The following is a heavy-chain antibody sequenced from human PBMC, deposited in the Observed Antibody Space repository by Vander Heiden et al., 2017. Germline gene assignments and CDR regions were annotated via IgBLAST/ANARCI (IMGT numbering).Heavy chain of an antibody. CDR3: ARASRYCSGGSCYPPYFDY. CDR1: HGSISCGGYY. CDR2: IYYSGST. D-gene: IGHD2-15*01. Sequence: HVLLQQPGPGLATPSHTLSLTCTVPHGSISCGGYYWSWIRQHPGKGLEWIGYIYYSGSTYYNPSLKSRVTISVDTSKNQFSLKLSSVTAADTAVYYCARASRYCSGGSCYPPYFDYWGQGTLVTVSS. V-gene: IGHV4-31*03. J-gene: IGHJ4*02.